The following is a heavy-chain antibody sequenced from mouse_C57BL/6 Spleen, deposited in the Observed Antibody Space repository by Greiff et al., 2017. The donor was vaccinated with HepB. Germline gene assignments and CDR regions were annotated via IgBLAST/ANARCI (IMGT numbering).Heavy chain of an antibody. D-gene: IGHD1-1*01. Sequence: EVQLQESGPGLVKPSQSLSLTCSVTGYSITSGYYWNWIRQFPGNKLEWMGYISYDGSNNYNPTLKNRISITRDTSKNQFFLKLTSVTTEDTATYYGARDGLLRSVDGYYAMDYWGQGTSVTVSS. J-gene: IGHJ4*01. V-gene: IGHV3-6*01. CDR1: GYSITSGYY. CDR2: ISYDGSN. CDR3: ARDGLLRSVDGYYAMDY.